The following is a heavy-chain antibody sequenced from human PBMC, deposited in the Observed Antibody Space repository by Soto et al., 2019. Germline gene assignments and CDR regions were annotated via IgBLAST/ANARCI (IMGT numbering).Heavy chain of an antibody. J-gene: IGHJ4*02. V-gene: IGHV4-59*08. CDR1: GGSISSYY. Sequence: SETLSLTCTVSGGSISSYYWSWIRQPPGKGLEWIGYIYYSGSTNYNPSLKSRVTISVDTSKNQFSLKLSSVTAADTAVYYCASHMFDYRDYAYIDYWGQGTLVTVSS. CDR3: ASHMFDYRDYAYIDY. D-gene: IGHD4-17*01. CDR2: IYYSGST.